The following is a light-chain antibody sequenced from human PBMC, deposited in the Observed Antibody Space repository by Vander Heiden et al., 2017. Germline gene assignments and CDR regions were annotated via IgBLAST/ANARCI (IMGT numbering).Light chain of an antibody. J-gene: IGKJ1*01. Sequence: DIQMNTSPSTLSASVGNRVTITCRASQTINRWLAWYQQKPGKAPKLLIYQISTLESGVPSRFSGSGSGTEFTLTISSLQPDDFATYFCQQYSSYWTFGQGTKVDIK. CDR2: QIS. CDR1: QTINRW. V-gene: IGKV1-5*03. CDR3: QQYSSYWT.